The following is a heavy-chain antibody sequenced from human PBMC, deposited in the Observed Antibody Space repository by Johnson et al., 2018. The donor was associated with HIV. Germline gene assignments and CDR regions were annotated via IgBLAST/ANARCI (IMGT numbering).Heavy chain of an antibody. CDR2: ISYDGSNK. J-gene: IGHJ3*02. D-gene: IGHD6-13*01. CDR3: ARGSIAAAGWGAFDI. Sequence: QVQLVESGGGVVQPERSLRLSCSASGFTFSSYGMHWVRQAPGKGLEWVAVISYDGSNKYYADSVKGRFTISRDNSKNTLYLQMNSLRAGDTAVYYCARGSIAAAGWGAFDIWGQGTMVTVSS. V-gene: IGHV3-30*03. CDR1: GFTFSSYG.